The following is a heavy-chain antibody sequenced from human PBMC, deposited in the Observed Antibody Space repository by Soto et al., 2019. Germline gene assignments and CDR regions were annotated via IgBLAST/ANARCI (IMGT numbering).Heavy chain of an antibody. Sequence: QLQLQESGPGLVKPSESLSLTCTVSGGSISSSSYYWGWIRQPPGKGLEWIGSIYYSGSTYYNPSLKSRVTISVDTAKNQFSLKLSSVTAADTAVYYCARHRVYSSSPFDYWGQGTLVTVSS. V-gene: IGHV4-39*01. CDR2: IYYSGST. CDR1: GGSISSSSYY. D-gene: IGHD6-6*01. CDR3: ARHRVYSSSPFDY. J-gene: IGHJ4*02.